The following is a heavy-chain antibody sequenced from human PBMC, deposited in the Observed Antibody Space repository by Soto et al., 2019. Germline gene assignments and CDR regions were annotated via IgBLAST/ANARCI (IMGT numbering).Heavy chain of an antibody. V-gene: IGHV3-74*01. CDR3: ARDISYYYDSSGYY. J-gene: IGHJ4*02. D-gene: IGHD3-22*01. Sequence: PGGSLRLSSAASVFTFSSYWMHWVRQAPGKGLVWVSRINSDGSSTSYADSVKGRFTISRDNAKNTLYLQMNSLRAEDTAVYYSARDISYYYDSSGYYWGQGTLVTVSS. CDR2: INSDGSST. CDR1: VFTFSSYW.